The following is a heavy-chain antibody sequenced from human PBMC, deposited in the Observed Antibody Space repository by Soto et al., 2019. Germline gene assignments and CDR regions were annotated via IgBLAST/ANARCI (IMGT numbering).Heavy chain of an antibody. Sequence: QVQLQESGPGLVKPSETLSLTCTVSGGSISSYYWSWIRQPPGKGLEWNGYIYYSGSTTYNPSLRSRVTISVDTSKNQFSLKLSSVTAADTAVYYCARLGHVYYYDSSGYREYFQHWGQGTLVTVSS. CDR3: ARLGHVYYYDSSGYREYFQH. D-gene: IGHD3-22*01. J-gene: IGHJ1*01. V-gene: IGHV4-59*01. CDR2: IYYSGST. CDR1: GGSISSYY.